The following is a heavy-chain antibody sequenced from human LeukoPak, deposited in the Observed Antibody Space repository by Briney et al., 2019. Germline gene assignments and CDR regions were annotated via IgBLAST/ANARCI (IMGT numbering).Heavy chain of an antibody. V-gene: IGHV1-69*13. J-gene: IGHJ6*02. CDR1: GGTFSSYA. CDR3: ARDLVPAGDYYYYGMDV. D-gene: IGHD2-2*01. Sequence: ASVKVSCKASGGTFSSYAISWVRQAPGQGLEWMGGIIPIFGTANYALKFQGRVTITADESTSTAYMELSSLRSEDTAVYYCARDLVPAGDYYYYGMDVWGQGTTVTVSS. CDR2: IIPIFGTA.